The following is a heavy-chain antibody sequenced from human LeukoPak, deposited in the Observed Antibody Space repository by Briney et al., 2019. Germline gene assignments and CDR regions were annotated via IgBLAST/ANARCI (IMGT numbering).Heavy chain of an antibody. CDR1: RFTFSSYS. J-gene: IGHJ4*02. Sequence: GGSLRLSCAASRFTFSSYSMNWVRQAPGKGLEWVSSISSSSSYIYYADSVKGRFTISRDNAKNSLYLQMNSLRAEDTAVYYCARGAGDTAMDYWGQGTLVTVSS. CDR3: ARGAGDTAMDY. CDR2: ISSSSSYI. D-gene: IGHD5-18*01. V-gene: IGHV3-21*01.